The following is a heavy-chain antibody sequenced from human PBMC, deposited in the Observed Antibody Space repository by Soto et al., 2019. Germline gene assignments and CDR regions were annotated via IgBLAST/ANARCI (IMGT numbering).Heavy chain of an antibody. CDR2: IYPGDSDT. J-gene: IGHJ3*02. V-gene: IGHV5-51*01. CDR3: AGPSPGGGWADALDI. CDR1: GYSFTSYW. Sequence: PGESLKISCKGSGYSFTSYWIGWVRQMPGKGLEWMGIIYPGDSDTRYSPSFQGQVTISADKSISTAYLQWSSLKASDTAMYYCAGPSPGGGWADALDIWGQGTMVTVSS. D-gene: IGHD1-26*01.